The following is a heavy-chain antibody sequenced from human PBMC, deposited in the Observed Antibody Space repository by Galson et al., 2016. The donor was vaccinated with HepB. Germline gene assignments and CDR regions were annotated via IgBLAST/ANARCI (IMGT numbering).Heavy chain of an antibody. D-gene: IGHD5/OR15-5a*01. CDR1: GYSFTTSW. Sequence: QSGAEVKKPGESLKISCKGSGYSFTTSWIAWVRQMPGQGLEWMGVIYPGDSDTRYTPSFEGQLTISVDKSINTAYLQWISLKASDTAMYYCARHLLPRGGTFSVYGPWGQGTLVTVSS. CDR2: IYPGDSDT. V-gene: IGHV5-51*01. J-gene: IGHJ5*02. CDR3: ARHLLPRGGTFSVYGP.